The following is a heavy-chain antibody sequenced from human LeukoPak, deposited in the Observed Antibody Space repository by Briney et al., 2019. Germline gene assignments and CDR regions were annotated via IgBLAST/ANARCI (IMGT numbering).Heavy chain of an antibody. V-gene: IGHV3-64*01. D-gene: IGHD4-17*01. CDR3: ARVDYGDYGWFDP. CDR1: GFSFSSYA. CDR2: ISSNGGST. J-gene: IGHJ5*02. Sequence: GGSLRLSCAASGFSFSSYAMHWVRQAPGKGLEYVSAISSNGGSTYYTNSVKGRFTISRDNAKNSLYLQMNSLRAEDTAVYYCARVDYGDYGWFDPWGQGTLVTVSS.